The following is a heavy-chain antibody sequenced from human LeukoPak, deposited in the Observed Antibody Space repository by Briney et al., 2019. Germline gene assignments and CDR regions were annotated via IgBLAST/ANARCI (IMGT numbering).Heavy chain of an antibody. V-gene: IGHV3-23*01. Sequence: GGSLRLSCAASGFTFSTYGMNWVRQAPGKGLEWVSAISGSGGSTYYADSVKGRFTISRDNSKNTLYLQMNSLRAEDTAVYYCAKVGGIYDSWSGSTTNYFDYWSQGTLVTVSS. CDR1: GFTFSTYG. CDR3: AKVGGIYDSWSGSTTNYFDY. CDR2: ISGSGGST. J-gene: IGHJ4*02. D-gene: IGHD3-3*01.